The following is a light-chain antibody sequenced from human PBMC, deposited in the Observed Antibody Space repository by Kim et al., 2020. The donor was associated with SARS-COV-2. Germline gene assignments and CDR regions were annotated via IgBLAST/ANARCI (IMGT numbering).Light chain of an antibody. J-gene: IGKJ4*01. CDR1: HSISNY. CDR3: QQSYSTPLT. V-gene: IGKV1-39*01. Sequence: DIQMTQSPSSLSASVGDRVTITCRASHSISNYLNWYQQKPGKAPKLLIYAASSLQSGVPSKFSGSGSGTYFTLSISSLQPEDFASYYCQQSYSTPLTFGGGTKVDIK. CDR2: AAS.